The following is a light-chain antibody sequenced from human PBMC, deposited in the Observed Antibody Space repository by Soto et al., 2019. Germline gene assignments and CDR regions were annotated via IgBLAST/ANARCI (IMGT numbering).Light chain of an antibody. V-gene: IGKV1-39*01. CDR3: QQSYSTPLT. CDR1: QSISSY. Sequence: DIQMTQSPSSLSASVGDRVTITCRASQSISSYLNWYQQKPGKAPKLLIYAASSLQSGVPSRFSGSGSGTDFTLTISGLQPDDFATYYCQQSYSTPLTFGGGTKVDIK. CDR2: AAS. J-gene: IGKJ4*01.